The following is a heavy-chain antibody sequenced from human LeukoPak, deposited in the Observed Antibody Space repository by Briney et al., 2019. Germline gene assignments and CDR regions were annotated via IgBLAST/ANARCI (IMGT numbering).Heavy chain of an antibody. CDR3: ARLAGITIFGVVSPGHWFDP. J-gene: IGHJ5*02. Sequence: TSETLSLTCTVSGGSISGYYWSWIRQPPGKGLEWIGYIYYSGSTNYNPSLESRVTISVDTSKSQFFLKLSSVTAADTAVYYCARLAGITIFGVVSPGHWFDPWGQGTLVTVTS. V-gene: IGHV4-59*01. CDR1: GGSISGYY. CDR2: IYYSGST. D-gene: IGHD3-3*01.